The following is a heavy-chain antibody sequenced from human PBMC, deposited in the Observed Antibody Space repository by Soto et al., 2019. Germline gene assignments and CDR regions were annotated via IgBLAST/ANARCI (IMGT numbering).Heavy chain of an antibody. J-gene: IGHJ6*02. CDR2: ITHSGTAV. V-gene: IGHV3-11*01. Sequence: QVQLVESGGELAKPGGSLRLSCAASGFTFSDYYMGWVRQAPGKALEWISYITHSGTAVFYTDSVRGRFTISRDNAKNSLFLQMHSLGDDDTAVYYCARGERASWAFYYGMGVWGQGTTVTVSS. D-gene: IGHD1-26*01. CDR1: GFTFSDYY. CDR3: ARGERASWAFYYGMGV.